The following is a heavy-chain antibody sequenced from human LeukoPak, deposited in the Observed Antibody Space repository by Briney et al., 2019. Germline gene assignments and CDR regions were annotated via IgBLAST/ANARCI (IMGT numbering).Heavy chain of an antibody. CDR1: GFNISDFW. D-gene: IGHD3-16*01. V-gene: IGHV3-7*01. CDR3: VRESRPGGAMGLYHNFDY. Sequence: GGSLRLSCAASGFNISDFWMTWIRQAPGKGLEWVANIKEDGTEKHLVDSVKGRFTISRDNTKNLLYLQMNSLRGDDTATYYCVRESRPGGAMGLYHNFDYWGQGTLVTVSS. J-gene: IGHJ4*02. CDR2: IKEDGTEK.